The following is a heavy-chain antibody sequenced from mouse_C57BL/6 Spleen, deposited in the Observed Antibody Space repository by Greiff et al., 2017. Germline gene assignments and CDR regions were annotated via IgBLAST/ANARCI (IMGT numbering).Heavy chain of an antibody. V-gene: IGHV5-17*01. J-gene: IGHJ1*03. CDR3: AMRGGPQLGPGGYFDV. CDR1: GFTFSDYG. Sequence: EVKLMESGGGLVKPGGSLKLSCAASGFTFSDYGMHWVRQAPEKGLEWVAYISSGSSNIYYADTVKGRFTISRDNAKNTLVLQSTSLRSEDTARYYCAMRGGPQLGPGGYFDVWGTGTTVTVSS. CDR2: ISSGSSNI. D-gene: IGHD4-1*02.